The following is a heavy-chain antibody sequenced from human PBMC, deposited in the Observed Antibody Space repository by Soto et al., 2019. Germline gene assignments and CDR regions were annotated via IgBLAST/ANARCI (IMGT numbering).Heavy chain of an antibody. D-gene: IGHD6-19*01. CDR3: ARGIAVAGTIIDY. CDR1: GGSVSSGSYY. J-gene: IGHJ4*02. CDR2: IYYSGST. V-gene: IGHV4-61*01. Sequence: SETLSLTCTVSGGSVSSGSYYWSWIRQPPGKGLEWIGYIYYSGSTTYNPSLKSRVTISVDTSKNQFSLKLSSVTAADTAVYYCARGIAVAGTIIDYWGQGTLVTVSS.